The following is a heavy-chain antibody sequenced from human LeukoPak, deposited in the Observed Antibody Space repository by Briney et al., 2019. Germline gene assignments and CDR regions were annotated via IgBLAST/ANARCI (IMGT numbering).Heavy chain of an antibody. V-gene: IGHV3-49*04. CDR3: TTYSSTWDLDAFDV. D-gene: IGHD6-13*01. CDR2: IRSKGYGGTT. Sequence: AGRSLRLSCTASAFTFGDYAVHWVRQAPEKGLEWVGFIRSKGYGGTTEYAAPVSGRFTISRDASKGIAYLQMNSLKTEDTAVYYCTTYSSTWDLDAFDVWGQGTMVTVSS. CDR1: AFTFGDYA. J-gene: IGHJ3*01.